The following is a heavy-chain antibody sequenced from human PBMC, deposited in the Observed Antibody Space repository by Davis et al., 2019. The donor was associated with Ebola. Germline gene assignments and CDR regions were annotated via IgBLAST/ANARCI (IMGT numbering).Heavy chain of an antibody. D-gene: IGHD4-17*01. V-gene: IGHV3-30*04. J-gene: IGHJ6*02. CDR3: ARGRYGDYGLDV. CDR2: ISYDGTNK. CDR1: GFTFSSSG. Sequence: PGGSLRLSCAASGFTFSSSGMHWVRQAPGKGLEWLAFISYDGTNKYYAEAVKGRFTVSRDNSENTLNLQMDILRPEDTAVYYCARGRYGDYGLDVWGQGTTVTVSS.